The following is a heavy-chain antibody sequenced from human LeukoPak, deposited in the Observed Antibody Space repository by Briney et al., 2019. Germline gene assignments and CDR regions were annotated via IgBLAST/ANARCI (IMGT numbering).Heavy chain of an antibody. V-gene: IGHV3-21*01. CDR3: ARVGGYCSSTRCYEDY. CDR1: GFTFSNYS. CDR2: ISSSSSYI. J-gene: IGHJ4*02. D-gene: IGHD2-2*01. Sequence: PGGSLRLSCAASGFTFSNYSMNWVRQSPGKGLEWVSSISSSSSYIYYPDSVKGRFTISRDNAKNSLYLQMNSLRAEDTAVYYCARVGGYCSSTRCYEDYWGQGTLVTVSS.